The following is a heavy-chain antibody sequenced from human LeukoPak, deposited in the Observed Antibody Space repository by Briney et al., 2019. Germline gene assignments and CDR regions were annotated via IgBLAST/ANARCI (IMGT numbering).Heavy chain of an antibody. CDR3: ATSVRSVATLDY. V-gene: IGHV4-59*08. CDR1: GGSISIYY. CDR2: IYYSGST. D-gene: IGHD5-12*01. Sequence: PSETLSLTCTVSGGSISIYYWSWIRQPPGKGLEWIGYIYYSGSTNYNPSLKSRVTISVDTSKNQFSLKLSSVTAADTAVYYCATSVRSVATLDYWGQGTLVTVSS. J-gene: IGHJ4*02.